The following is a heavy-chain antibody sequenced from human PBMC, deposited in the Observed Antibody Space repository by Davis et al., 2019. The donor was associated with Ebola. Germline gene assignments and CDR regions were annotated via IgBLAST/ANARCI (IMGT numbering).Heavy chain of an antibody. Sequence: GGSLRLSCAASGFTFSSYGMHWVRQAPGKGLEWVAVIWYDGSNKYYADSVKGRFTMSRDNAKNSLYLQMNSLRAEDTAVYYCARNRGSGTADWFDPWGQGTLVTVSS. CDR2: IWYDGSNK. CDR3: ARNRGSGTADWFDP. CDR1: GFTFSSYG. D-gene: IGHD3-10*01. J-gene: IGHJ5*02. V-gene: IGHV3-33*03.